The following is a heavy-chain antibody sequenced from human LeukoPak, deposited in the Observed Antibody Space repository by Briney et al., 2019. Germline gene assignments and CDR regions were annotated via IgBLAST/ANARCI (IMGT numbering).Heavy chain of an antibody. V-gene: IGHV3-74*01. CDR3: VRGRAAAGTFHMDV. CDR2: INIDGTST. Sequence: GESLRLSCAASGFTFSSYWMLWVRQAPGKGLVWVSRINIDGTSTTYADSVKGRFTISRDNAKDTVYLQMNSLRAEDTAVYYCVRGRAAAGTFHMDVWGRGTTVTVSS. D-gene: IGHD6-13*01. J-gene: IGHJ6*03. CDR1: GFTFSSYW.